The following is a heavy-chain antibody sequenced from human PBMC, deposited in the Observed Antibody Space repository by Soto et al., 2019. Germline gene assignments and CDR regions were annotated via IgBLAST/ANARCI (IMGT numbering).Heavy chain of an antibody. CDR2: FDPETGET. V-gene: IGHV1-24*01. Sequence: QVQLVQSGAEVKKPGASVKVSCKVSGYTLTGLSMHWVRQAPGKGLEWMGGFDPETGETIYAQRFQGRVTVTEDTSTDTVYMELSSLRSEDTAVYYCAKELVSGAYDYYFDYWGQGSLVTVSS. J-gene: IGHJ4*02. CDR1: GYTLTGLS. D-gene: IGHD5-12*01. CDR3: AKELVSGAYDYYFDY.